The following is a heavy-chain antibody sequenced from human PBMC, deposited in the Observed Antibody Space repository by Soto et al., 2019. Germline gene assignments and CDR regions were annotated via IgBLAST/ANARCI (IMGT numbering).Heavy chain of an antibody. CDR3: VKEDGDYGLHENWFDP. CDR2: ISYSGST. V-gene: IGHV4-59*01. Sequence: PSETLSLTCTVSGGSIDNYFWSWIRQPPGKGLQWIGFISYSGSTNYNPSLKSRLTISMDTSKNHLSLTLTSVTAADTAVYFCVKEDGDYGLHENWFDPWGRGTLVTVSS. J-gene: IGHJ5*02. CDR1: GGSIDNYF. D-gene: IGHD4-17*01.